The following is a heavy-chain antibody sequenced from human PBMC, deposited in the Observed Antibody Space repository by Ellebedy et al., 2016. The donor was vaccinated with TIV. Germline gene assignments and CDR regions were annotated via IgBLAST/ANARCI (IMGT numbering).Heavy chain of an antibody. J-gene: IGHJ5*02. D-gene: IGHD6-13*01. CDR2: ISSSSSYI. Sequence: PGGSLRLSCAASGFTFSSYSMNWVRQAPGKGLEWVSSISSSSSYIYYADSVKGRFTISRHNSKNTLYLQMNSLRAEDTAVYYCAREGIAAAGRRWFDPWGQGTLVTVSS. CDR3: AREGIAAAGRRWFDP. V-gene: IGHV3-21*04. CDR1: GFTFSSYS.